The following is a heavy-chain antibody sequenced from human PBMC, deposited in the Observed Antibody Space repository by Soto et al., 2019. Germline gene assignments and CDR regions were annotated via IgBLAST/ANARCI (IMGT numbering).Heavy chain of an antibody. D-gene: IGHD3-16*02. CDR2: ISGSGGST. CDR3: AKDGPKDNVYDYIWGSYRLGPNWFDP. CDR1: GFTFSSYA. V-gene: IGHV3-23*01. J-gene: IGHJ5*02. Sequence: GGSLRLSFAASGFTFSSYAMSWVRQAPGKGLEWVSAISGSGGSTYYADSVKGRFTISRDNSKNTLYLQMNSLRAEDTAVYYCAKDGPKDNVYDYIWGSYRLGPNWFDPWGQGTLVTVSS.